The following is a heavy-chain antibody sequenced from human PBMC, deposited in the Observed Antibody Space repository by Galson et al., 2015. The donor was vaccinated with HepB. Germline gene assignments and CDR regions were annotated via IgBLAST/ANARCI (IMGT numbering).Heavy chain of an antibody. CDR1: GDSVSSNSAA. V-gene: IGHV6-1*01. J-gene: IGHJ3*02. CDR3: ARVNFRGWLVPAFDI. D-gene: IGHD6-19*01. Sequence: CAISGDSVSSNSAAWNWIRQSPSRGLEWLGRTYYRSKWYNDYAVSAKSRITINPDTSKNQFSLQLNSVTPEDTAVYYCARVNFRGWLVPAFDIWGQGTMVTVSS. CDR2: TYYRSKWYN.